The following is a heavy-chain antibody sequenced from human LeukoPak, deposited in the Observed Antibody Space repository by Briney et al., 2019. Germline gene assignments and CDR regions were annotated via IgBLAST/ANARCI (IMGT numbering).Heavy chain of an antibody. Sequence: SETLSLTCTVSGGSISSYYWSWIRQPPGKGLEWIGYIYYSGSTDYNPSLKSRVTISVDTSKNQFSLKLSSVTAADTAVYYCAIKTYGGYRTFDYWGQGALVTVSS. V-gene: IGHV4-59*12. CDR3: AIKTYGGYRTFDY. J-gene: IGHJ4*02. CDR2: IYYSGST. D-gene: IGHD4-23*01. CDR1: GGSISSYY.